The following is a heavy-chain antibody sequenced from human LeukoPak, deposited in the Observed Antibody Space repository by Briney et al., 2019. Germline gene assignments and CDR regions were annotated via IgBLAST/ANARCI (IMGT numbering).Heavy chain of an antibody. V-gene: IGHV3-23*01. Sequence: GGSLRLSCAASGFTFSSYAMSWVRQAPGKGLEWVSAISGSGGSTYYADSVKGRFTISRDNSKNTLYLQMNSLRAEDTAVFYCARNDPGNFGMDVWGQGTTVIVSS. CDR2: ISGSGGST. D-gene: IGHD1-7*01. J-gene: IGHJ6*02. CDR3: ARNDPGNFGMDV. CDR1: GFTFSSYA.